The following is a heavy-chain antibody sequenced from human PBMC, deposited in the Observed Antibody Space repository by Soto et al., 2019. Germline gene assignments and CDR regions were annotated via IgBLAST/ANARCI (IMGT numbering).Heavy chain of an antibody. CDR2: ISDTADSS. Sequence: GGSLRLSCAASGFFFSDYVMSWVRQAPGKGLEWVSSISDTADSSYSADSVKGRFTISRDNSKDTLYLQMNSLRAEDTAIYYCARKNVVVLGNYGFLWGQGTLVTVS. J-gene: IGHJ4*02. D-gene: IGHD2-15*01. V-gene: IGHV3-23*01. CDR1: GFFFSDYV. CDR3: ARKNVVVLGNYGFL.